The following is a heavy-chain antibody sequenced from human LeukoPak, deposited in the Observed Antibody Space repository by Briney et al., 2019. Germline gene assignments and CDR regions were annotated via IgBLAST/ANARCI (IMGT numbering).Heavy chain of an antibody. J-gene: IGHJ4*02. CDR2: ISGSGGST. V-gene: IGHV3-23*01. Sequence: GGSLRLSCAASGFTFSSYAMNWVRQAPGKGLEWVSGISGSGGSTHYADSVKGRFTISRDNSKNTLYLQMNSLRAEDTAVFYCAKDQVGIAVAGLFDSWGQGILVTVSS. CDR3: AKDQVGIAVAGLFDS. CDR1: GFTFSSYA. D-gene: IGHD6-19*01.